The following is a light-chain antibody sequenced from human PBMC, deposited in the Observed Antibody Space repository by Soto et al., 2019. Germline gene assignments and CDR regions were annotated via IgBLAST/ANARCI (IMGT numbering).Light chain of an antibody. Sequence: EVGLTQSPGTLSLSPGERASLSCRARRSVRSKFLARYHQRPGLAPRLLIYGAFSRATDIPDRFSGSVSGTDFTLSISRGEPEDFGVYYCQQYGNAPLAFGGGTRV. V-gene: IGKV3-20*01. CDR3: QQYGNAPLA. J-gene: IGKJ4*01. CDR1: RSVRSKF. CDR2: GAF.